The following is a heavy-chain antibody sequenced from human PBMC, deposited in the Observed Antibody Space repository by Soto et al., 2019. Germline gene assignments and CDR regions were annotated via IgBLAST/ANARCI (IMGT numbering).Heavy chain of an antibody. V-gene: IGHV3-7*01. J-gene: IGHJ3*02. D-gene: IGHD3-9*01. CDR2: VKHDGSRK. Sequence: GSLRPSCAASGLTFSSYWMRWVRQAPGKGLEWVADVKHDGSRKYYADSVKGRFTISRDNSKNTLYLQMNSLGAEDTDVYYCARDHGILAGYVRSAAFDIWGQGTMVTVSS. CDR3: ARDHGILAGYVRSAAFDI. CDR1: GLTFSSYW.